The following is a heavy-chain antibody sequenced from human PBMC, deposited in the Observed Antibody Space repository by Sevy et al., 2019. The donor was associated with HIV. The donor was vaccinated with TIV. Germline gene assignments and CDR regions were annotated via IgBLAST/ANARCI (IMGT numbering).Heavy chain of an antibody. J-gene: IGHJ4*02. CDR3: AHETFGRFES. D-gene: IGHD3-16*01. CDR1: GFTFSANW. Sequence: GGSLRLSCAASGFTFSANWMNWVRQAPGKGLEWVANIKADGRDKHYVDSVEGRFTISRDNAKNLLFLQMNSLRVEDTADYYWAHETFGRFESWGQGTLVTVSS. CDR2: IKADGRDK. V-gene: IGHV3-7*01.